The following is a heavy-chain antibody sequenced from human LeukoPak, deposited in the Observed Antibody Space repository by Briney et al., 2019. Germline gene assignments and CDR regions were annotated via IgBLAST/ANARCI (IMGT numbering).Heavy chain of an antibody. D-gene: IGHD2-8*01. J-gene: IGHJ4*02. CDR3: AREQWYRFDN. CDR2: VSNSNNHK. CDR1: GFCVVSYY. V-gene: IGHV3-11*05. Sequence: PGGSLRLSCSAFGFCVVSYYTGWIRQGPGKGLEWVAMVSNSNNHKEHADSVKTRLTISRDDAKNSVYLKINSLRVEDTAIYYCAREQWYRFDNWGQGALVTVSS.